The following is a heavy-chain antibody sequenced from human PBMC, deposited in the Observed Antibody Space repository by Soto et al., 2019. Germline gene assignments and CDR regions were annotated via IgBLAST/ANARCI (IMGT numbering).Heavy chain of an antibody. D-gene: IGHD5-18*01. Sequence: GSLRLSCAASGVTLTDVWMNWVRQAPGKGPEWVGRIKSKTDGGTTDYAAPVKGRFTISRDDSQNALYLQMNSLKTEDTAVYYCSHGYYQYFNSWGQGTLVTVSS. CDR2: IKSKTDGGTT. CDR3: SHGYYQYFNS. V-gene: IGHV3-15*07. CDR1: GVTLTDVW. J-gene: IGHJ4*02.